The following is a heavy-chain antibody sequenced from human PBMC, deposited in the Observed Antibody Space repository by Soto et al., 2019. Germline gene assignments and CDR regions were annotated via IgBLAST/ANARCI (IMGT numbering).Heavy chain of an antibody. V-gene: IGHV3-23*05. CDR3: VNQGFGVLDQ. Sequence: EVQLLESGGGLVQPGGSLRLSCAASGFTFSSCAMSWVRQAPGMGLEWVSAIGASGSTTYYADSMKGRFTISRDNSKNSLYLQMNSLRADDTAVFYCVNQGFGVLDQWGQGTLVTVSS. J-gene: IGHJ4*02. CDR2: IGASGSTT. CDR1: GFTFSSCA. D-gene: IGHD3-3*01.